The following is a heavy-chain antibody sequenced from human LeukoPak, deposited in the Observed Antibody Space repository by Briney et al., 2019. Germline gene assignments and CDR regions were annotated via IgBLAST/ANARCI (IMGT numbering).Heavy chain of an antibody. CDR3: AKDAEWELLPVNY. Sequence: PGASLRLSCAASGFTFSSYAMSRVRQAPGKGLEWASAISGSGGSTYYADSVKGRFTISRDNSKNTLYLQMNSLRAEDTAVYYCAKDAEWELLPVNYWGQGTLVTASS. V-gene: IGHV3-23*01. J-gene: IGHJ4*02. CDR2: ISGSGGST. CDR1: GFTFSSYA. D-gene: IGHD1-26*01.